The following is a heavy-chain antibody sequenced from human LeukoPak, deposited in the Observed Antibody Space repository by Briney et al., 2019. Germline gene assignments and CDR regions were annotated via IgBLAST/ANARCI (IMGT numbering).Heavy chain of an antibody. D-gene: IGHD3-3*01. V-gene: IGHV5-51*01. CDR2: IYPGDSDT. J-gene: IGHJ4*02. CDR1: GYSFTNYW. Sequence: GESLKISCKGSGYSFTNYWIGWVRQMPGKGLEWMGIIYPGDSDTRYSPSFQGQVPISADKSISTAYLQWSSLKASDTAMYYCARLTNTIFGVVIITTYFDYWGQGTLVTVSS. CDR3: ARLTNTIFGVVIITTYFDY.